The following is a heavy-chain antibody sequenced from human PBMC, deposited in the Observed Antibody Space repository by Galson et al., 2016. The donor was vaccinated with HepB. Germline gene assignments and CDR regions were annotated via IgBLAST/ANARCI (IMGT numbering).Heavy chain of an antibody. V-gene: IGHV3-23*01. CDR3: AKGEDGDYYNGVF. CDR1: GGSISSGGYS. CDR2: ISGHGSNT. D-gene: IGHD3-10*01. Sequence: ETLSLTCSISGGSISSGGYSWSWVRQAPGKGLEWVSGISGHGSNTHYADSVKGRFSVSRDNSKNTVYLQMNSLRAEDTAVYYCAKGEDGDYYNGVFWGQGILVTVSS. J-gene: IGHJ4*02.